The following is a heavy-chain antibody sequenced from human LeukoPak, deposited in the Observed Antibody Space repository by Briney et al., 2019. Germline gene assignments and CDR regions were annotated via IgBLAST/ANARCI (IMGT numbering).Heavy chain of an antibody. D-gene: IGHD2-15*01. J-gene: IGHJ4*02. CDR2: ISSSSSYI. V-gene: IGHV3-21*01. CDR1: GFTFSSSH. Sequence: PGRSLSLSCTASGFTFSSSHMNWVRQAPGKGLEWVSSISSSSSYIYYADSVKGRFTISRDNAKNSLYLQMNSLRAEDTAVYYCARDRDGCSGGSCIEYWGQGILVTVSS. CDR3: ARDRDGCSGGSCIEY.